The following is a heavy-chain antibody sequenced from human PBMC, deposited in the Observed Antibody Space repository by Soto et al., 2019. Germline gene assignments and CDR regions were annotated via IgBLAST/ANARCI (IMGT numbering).Heavy chain of an antibody. J-gene: IGHJ5*02. D-gene: IGHD3-3*01. V-gene: IGHV3-23*01. CDR2: ISGSGGST. CDR1: GFTFSSYA. CDR3: AKVGERGVVIQNNWFDP. Sequence: EVQLLESGGGLVQPGGSLRLSCAASGFTFSSYAMSWVRQAPGKGLEWVSAISGSGGSTYYADSVKGRFTISRDNSKNTLYLQMNSLRAEDTAVYYCAKVGERGVVIQNNWFDPWGQGTLVTVSS.